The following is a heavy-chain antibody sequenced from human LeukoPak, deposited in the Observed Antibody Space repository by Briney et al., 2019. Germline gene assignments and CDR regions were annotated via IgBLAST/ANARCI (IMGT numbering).Heavy chain of an antibody. CDR2: ISWNSGSI. CDR1: GFTFDDYA. V-gene: IGHV3-9*01. J-gene: IGHJ3*02. Sequence: GGSLRLSCAASGFTFDDYAMHWVWQAPGKGLEWVSGISWNSGSIGYADSVKGRFTISRDNAKNSLYLQMNSLRAEDTALYYCAKATDFAQQLVLCAFDIWGQGTMVTVSS. D-gene: IGHD6-13*01. CDR3: AKATDFAQQLVLCAFDI.